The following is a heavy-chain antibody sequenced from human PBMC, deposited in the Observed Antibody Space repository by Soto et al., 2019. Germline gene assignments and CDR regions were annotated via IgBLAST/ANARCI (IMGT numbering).Heavy chain of an antibody. CDR2: IYYSGST. D-gene: IGHD2-15*01. V-gene: IGHV4-31*03. CDR3: ARGEVAATKDRWFDP. J-gene: IGHJ5*02. Sequence: SETLSLTCTVSGGSISSGGYYWSWIRQHPGKGLEWIGYIYYSGSTYYNPSLKSRVTISVDTSKNQFSLKLSSVTAADTAVYYCARGEVAATKDRWFDPWGQGTLVTVSS. CDR1: GGSISSGGYY.